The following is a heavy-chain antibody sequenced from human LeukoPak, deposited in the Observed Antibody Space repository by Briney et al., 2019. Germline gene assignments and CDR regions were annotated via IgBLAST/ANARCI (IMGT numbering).Heavy chain of an antibody. D-gene: IGHD3-10*01. Sequence: GESLKISCKGSGYCFTNYWIAWVRQMPGKGLEWMGITYPVDSDTRYSPSFQGQVTISADKSITTAYLQWSSVKASDTAMYYCARTRSGSYYFPFDYWGQGTLVTVSS. CDR2: TYPVDSDT. V-gene: IGHV5-51*01. CDR3: ARTRSGSYYFPFDY. CDR1: GYCFTNYW. J-gene: IGHJ4*02.